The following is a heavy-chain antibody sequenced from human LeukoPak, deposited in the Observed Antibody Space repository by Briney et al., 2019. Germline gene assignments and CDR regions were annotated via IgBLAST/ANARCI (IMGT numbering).Heavy chain of an antibody. V-gene: IGHV4-59*08. CDR2: IYSSGSA. J-gene: IGHJ4*01. CDR3: ARHRDYYDT. Sequence: SETLSLTCTVSGASINNNFWTWIRQPPGKGLEWIGHIYSSGSANYNPSLKSRVIISGDTSKNQISLNLTSVTAADTAVYFCARHRDYYDTWGHGTLVTVSS. CDR1: GASINNNF. D-gene: IGHD3-22*01.